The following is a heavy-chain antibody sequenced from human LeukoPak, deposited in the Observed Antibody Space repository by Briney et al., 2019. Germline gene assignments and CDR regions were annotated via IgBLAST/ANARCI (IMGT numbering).Heavy chain of an antibody. Sequence: ASVKVSCKASGGTFSSYAISWVRQAPGQGLEWMGIINPSGGSTSYAQKFQGRVTMTRDMSTSTVYMELSSLRSEDTAVYYCARDPQQQLVRGAFDIWGQGTMVTVSS. CDR2: INPSGGST. J-gene: IGHJ3*02. CDR1: GGTFSSYA. V-gene: IGHV1-46*01. CDR3: ARDPQQQLVRGAFDI. D-gene: IGHD6-13*01.